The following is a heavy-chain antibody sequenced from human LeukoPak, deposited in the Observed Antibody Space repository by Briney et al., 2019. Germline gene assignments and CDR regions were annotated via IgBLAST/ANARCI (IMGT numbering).Heavy chain of an antibody. V-gene: IGHV5-51*01. CDR1: GYSLTSYW. D-gene: IGHD6-13*01. Sequence: GESLMISCKGSGYSLTSYWIGWVRQMPGKGLEWMGIIYPGDSDTRYSPSFQGQVTISADKSISTAYLQWSSLKASDTAMYYCARLGIAAAGTGDGMDVWGQGTTVTVSS. CDR3: ARLGIAAAGTGDGMDV. J-gene: IGHJ6*02. CDR2: IYPGDSDT.